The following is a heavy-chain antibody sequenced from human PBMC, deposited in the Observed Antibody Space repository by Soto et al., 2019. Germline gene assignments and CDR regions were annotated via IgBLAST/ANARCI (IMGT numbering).Heavy chain of an antibody. CDR2: IHTSGST. CDR1: GGSISRYY. J-gene: IGHJ4*02. D-gene: IGHD6-6*01. V-gene: IGHV4-4*07. Sequence: EQLQESGPGLVKPSETLSLTCTVSGGSISRYYWNWIRQSAGKGLEWIGRIHTSGSTNYNPSLKSRVTMSVDTSKKHFSLNLSSVTAADTAVYYCARGVIAARSYYFDYWGQGALVTVSS. CDR3: ARGVIAARSYYFDY.